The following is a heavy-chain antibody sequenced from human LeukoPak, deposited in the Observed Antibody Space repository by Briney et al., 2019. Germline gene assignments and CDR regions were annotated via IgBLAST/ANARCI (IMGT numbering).Heavy chain of an antibody. D-gene: IGHD6-19*01. CDR2: IYYSGST. Sequence: SETLSLTCTVSGGSISSSSYYWGWIRQPPGKGLEWIGSIYYSGSTNYNPSLKSRVTISVDTSKNQFSLKLSSVTAADTAVYYCARGSSGWYGDGYWGQGTLVTVSS. CDR3: ARGSSGWYGDGY. CDR1: GGSISSSSYY. J-gene: IGHJ4*02. V-gene: IGHV4-39*07.